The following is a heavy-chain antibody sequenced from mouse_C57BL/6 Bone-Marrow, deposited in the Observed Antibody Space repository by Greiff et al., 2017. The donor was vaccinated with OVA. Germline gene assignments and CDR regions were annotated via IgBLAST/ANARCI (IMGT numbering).Heavy chain of an antibody. J-gene: IGHJ2*01. D-gene: IGHD4-1*02. CDR2: IWSGGST. CDR3: ARSPQLFFFDY. Sequence: VQLQQSGPGLVQPSQSLSITCTVSGFSLTSYGVHWVRQSPGKGLEWLGVIWSGGSTDYNAAFISRLSISKDNSKSQVFFKMNSLQADDTAIYYCARSPQLFFFDYWGQGTTLTVSS. CDR1: GFSLTSYG. V-gene: IGHV2-2*01.